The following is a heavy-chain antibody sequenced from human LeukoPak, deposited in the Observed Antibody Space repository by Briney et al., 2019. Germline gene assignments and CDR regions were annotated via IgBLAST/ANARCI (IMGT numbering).Heavy chain of an antibody. CDR1: GFTFSSYA. D-gene: IGHD6-13*01. Sequence: GGSLRLSCAASGFTFSSYAMSWVRQAPGKGLEWVSAISGSGGSTYYADSVKGRFTISRDNSKNTLYLQMNSLRAEDTAIYYCAKGRVSSSSLDYWGQGTLVTVSS. V-gene: IGHV3-23*01. J-gene: IGHJ4*02. CDR2: ISGSGGST. CDR3: AKGRVSSSSLDY.